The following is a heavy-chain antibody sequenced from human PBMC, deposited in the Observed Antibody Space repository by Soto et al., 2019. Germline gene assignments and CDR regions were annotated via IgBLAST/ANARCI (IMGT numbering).Heavy chain of an antibody. J-gene: IGHJ6*02. CDR2: IYSNGDT. Sequence: SETLSLTCSVSSDSMNSGGYYWSWIRQHPGKVLEWIGYIYSNGDTYYNPSLKSRVTISVDTSKNQFSLNLTSVTAADTAVYYCARRGGSSSGYYYYAFDVWGQGTTVTVSS. CDR3: ARRGGSSSGYYYYAFDV. CDR1: SDSMNSGGYY. V-gene: IGHV4-31*03. D-gene: IGHD6-6*01.